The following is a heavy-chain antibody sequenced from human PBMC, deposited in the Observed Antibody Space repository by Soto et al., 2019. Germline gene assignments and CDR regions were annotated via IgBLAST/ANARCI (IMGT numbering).Heavy chain of an antibody. V-gene: IGHV4-39*01. Sequence: TSETLSLTCTVSGGSISSSSYYWGWIRQPPGKGLEWIGSIYYSGSTYYNPSLKSRVTISVDTSKNQFSLKLSSVTAADTAVYYCARYVPTKDAFDIWGQGTMVTVSS. J-gene: IGHJ3*02. CDR2: IYYSGST. D-gene: IGHD2-2*01. CDR1: GGSISSSSYY. CDR3: ARYVPTKDAFDI.